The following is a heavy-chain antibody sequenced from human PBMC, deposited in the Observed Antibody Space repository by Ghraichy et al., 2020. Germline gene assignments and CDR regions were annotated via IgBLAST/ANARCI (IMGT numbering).Heavy chain of an antibody. CDR2: ISAYNGNT. J-gene: IGHJ6*02. D-gene: IGHD6-13*01. V-gene: IGHV1-18*01. CDR1: GYTFTSYG. Sequence: ASVKVSCKASGYTFTSYGISWVRQAPGQGLEWMGWISAYNGNTNYAQKLQGRVTMTTDTSTSTAYMELRSLRSDDTAVYYCARGHLWGPDSSSWYDVAWTRYYYYGMDVWGQGTTVTVSS. CDR3: ARGHLWGPDSSSWYDVAWTRYYYYGMDV.